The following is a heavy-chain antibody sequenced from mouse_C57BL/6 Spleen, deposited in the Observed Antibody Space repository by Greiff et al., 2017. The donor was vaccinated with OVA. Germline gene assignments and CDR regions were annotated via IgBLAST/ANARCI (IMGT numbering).Heavy chain of an antibody. V-gene: IGHV1-7*01. CDR3: AREGLLPGFAY. Sequence: VQLQESGAELAKPGASVKLSCKASGYTFTSYWMHWVKQRPGQGLEWIGYINPSSGYTKYNQKFKDKAKLTADKSSSTAYMQLSILTYEYSAVYYCAREGLLPGFAYWGQGTLVTVSA. CDR1: GYTFTSYW. J-gene: IGHJ3*01. D-gene: IGHD2-1*01. CDR2: INPSSGYT.